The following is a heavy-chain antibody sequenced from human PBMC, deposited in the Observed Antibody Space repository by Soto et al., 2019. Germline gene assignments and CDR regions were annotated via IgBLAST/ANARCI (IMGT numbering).Heavy chain of an antibody. CDR3: ARDVYSGSYGAFDI. CDR2: ISYDGSNK. D-gene: IGHD1-26*01. CDR1: GFTFSSYA. Sequence: VGSLRLSCAASGFTFSSYAMHWVRQAPGKGLEWVAVISYDGSNKYYADSVKGRFTISRDNSKNTLYLQMNSLRAEDTAVYYCARDVYSGSYGAFDIWGQGTMVTVSS. J-gene: IGHJ3*02. V-gene: IGHV3-30-3*01.